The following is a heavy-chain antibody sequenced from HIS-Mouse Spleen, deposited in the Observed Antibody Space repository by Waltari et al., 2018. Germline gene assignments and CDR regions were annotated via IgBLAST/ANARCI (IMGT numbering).Heavy chain of an antibody. CDR2: INPNSGGT. CDR1: GYTFTGYY. D-gene: IGHD6-19*01. CDR3: ARDQGIAVAGYNWFDP. J-gene: IGHJ5*02. Sequence: QVQLVQSGAEVKKPGASVKVSCKASGYTFTGYYMHWVRQAPGQGLEWMGWINPNSGGTNYAQKFQGRVTMTRDTSISTAYMELSRLRSDDTAVYYCARDQGIAVAGYNWFDPWGQGTLVTVSS. V-gene: IGHV1-2*02.